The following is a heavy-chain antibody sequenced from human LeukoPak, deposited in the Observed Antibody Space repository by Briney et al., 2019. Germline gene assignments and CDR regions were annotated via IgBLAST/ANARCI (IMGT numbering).Heavy chain of an antibody. CDR2: IIPIFGTA. D-gene: IGHD3-16*01. V-gene: IGHV1-69*13. Sequence: SVKVSCKASGGTFSSYAISWVRQAPGQGLEWMGGIIPIFGTAKYAQKFQGRVTITADESTSTAYMELSSLRSEDTAVYYCARDLGNPGGGFDYWGHGTLVTVSS. CDR1: GGTFSSYA. J-gene: IGHJ4*01. CDR3: ARDLGNPGGGFDY.